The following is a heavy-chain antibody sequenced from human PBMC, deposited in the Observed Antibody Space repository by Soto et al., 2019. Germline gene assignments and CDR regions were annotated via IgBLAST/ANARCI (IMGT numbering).Heavy chain of an antibody. CDR2: IYYSGST. CDR3: ARTRRTSWSLPPGSFDP. CDR1: GGSISSYY. Sequence: PSETLSLTCTVSGGSISSYYWSWIRQPPGKGLEWIGYIYYSGSTNCNPSLKSRVTISVDTSKNQFSLKLSSVTAADTAVYYCARTRRTSWSLPPGSFDPWGQGTLVTVSS. D-gene: IGHD2-2*01. J-gene: IGHJ5*02. V-gene: IGHV4-59*01.